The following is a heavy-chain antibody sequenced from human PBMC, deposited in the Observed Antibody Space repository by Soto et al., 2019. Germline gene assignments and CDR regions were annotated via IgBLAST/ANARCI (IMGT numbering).Heavy chain of an antibody. CDR3: ARLMGTSFDL. Sequence: SETLLPTCTLSGDSVSSGSYHWSWIRQAPGKGLEWVGYIYYSGSTNYNPSLKSRVTISVDTSKNQYSLYLQMNSLKTEDRAVYFCARLMGTSFDLWGQGTLVTVSS. J-gene: IGHJ4*02. D-gene: IGHD2-8*01. V-gene: IGHV4-61*01. CDR2: IYYSGST. CDR1: GDSVSSGSYH.